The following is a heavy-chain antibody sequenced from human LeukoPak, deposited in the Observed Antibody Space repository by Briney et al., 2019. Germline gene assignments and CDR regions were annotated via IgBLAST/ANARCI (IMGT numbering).Heavy chain of an antibody. CDR2: INTDGSST. CDR1: GFTFSSSR. Sequence: PGGSLRLSCAASGFTFSSSRMLWVRQTPGKGLVWVSNINTDGSSTNYADSVKGRFAISRDNAKNTLYLQMDSLRAEDTATYYCVRNWGEDYWGQGTLVTVSS. J-gene: IGHJ4*02. CDR3: VRNWGEDY. D-gene: IGHD7-27*01. V-gene: IGHV3-74*01.